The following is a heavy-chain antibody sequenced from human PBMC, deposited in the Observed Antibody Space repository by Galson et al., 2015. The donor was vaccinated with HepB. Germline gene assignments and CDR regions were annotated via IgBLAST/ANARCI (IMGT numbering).Heavy chain of an antibody. D-gene: IGHD6-13*01. V-gene: IGHV2-70*11. CDR3: ARTRIEAADKQGQFYFNGMDV. Sequence: PALVKPTQTLTLTCTVSGFSLNTSEMCVSWIRQPPGKALEWLARVDWDAGKYYNTSLKTRLTISRDTSKDQGVLIITKMGPADTATYYCARTRIEAADKQGQFYFNGMDVWGQGTTVTVSS. CDR2: VDWDAGK. CDR1: GFSLNTSEMC. J-gene: IGHJ6*02.